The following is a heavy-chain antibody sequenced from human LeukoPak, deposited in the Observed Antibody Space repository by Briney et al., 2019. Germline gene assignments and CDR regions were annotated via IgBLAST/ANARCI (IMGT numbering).Heavy chain of an antibody. CDR1: GFTFTGYY. CDR3: ARGYVNGWFLDY. D-gene: IGHD6-19*01. Sequence: GASVKVSCKASGFTFTGYYMHWVRLAPGQGLEWMGWINPNSDDTIYAQKFQGRVTVTSDTSISTAYMELSRLSSDDTAVYYSARGYVNGWFLDYWGQGTLVTASS. J-gene: IGHJ4*02. V-gene: IGHV1-2*02. CDR2: INPNSDDT.